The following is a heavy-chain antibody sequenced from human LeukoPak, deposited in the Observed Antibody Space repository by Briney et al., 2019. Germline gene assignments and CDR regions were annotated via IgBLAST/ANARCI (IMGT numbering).Heavy chain of an antibody. Sequence: GGSLRLSCAASGFTFSSYGMHWVRQAPGKGLEWVAVIWYDGSNKYYADSVKGRFTISRDNSKNTLYLQMNSLRAEDTAVYYCARDGPYDFWSGYSYYGMDVWGQGTTVTVSS. V-gene: IGHV3-33*01. D-gene: IGHD3-3*01. CDR3: ARDGPYDFWSGYSYYGMDV. J-gene: IGHJ6*02. CDR2: IWYDGSNK. CDR1: GFTFSSYG.